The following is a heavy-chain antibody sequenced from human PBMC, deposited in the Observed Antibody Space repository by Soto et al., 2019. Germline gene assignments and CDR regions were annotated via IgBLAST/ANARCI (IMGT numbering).Heavy chain of an antibody. CDR1: GFTFRSYS. V-gene: IGHV3-21*01. J-gene: IGHJ6*03. CDR2: ISSSTTYI. Sequence: EVQLVESGGGLVKPGGSLRLSCAASGFTFRSYSMNWVRQAPGQGLEWVSSISSSTTYIYYADSVKGRFTISRDNAKNSLDLQMNSLRAEDTAVYYCARRFKGLSTSNYYMDVWGKGTTVTVSS. CDR3: ARRFKGLSTSNYYMDV.